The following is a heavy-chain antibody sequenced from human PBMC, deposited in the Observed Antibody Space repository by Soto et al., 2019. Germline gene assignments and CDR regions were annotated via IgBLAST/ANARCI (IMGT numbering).Heavy chain of an antibody. CDR1: GVILDEYA. J-gene: IGHJ6*02. CDR2: INCNSGRL. Sequence: LGLSCAPPGVILDEYAMHWVRQPPWKGPEWVAGINCNSGRLAYADAVKGRFTISRDNAKNSLYLQMNDLRAADTALYYCRKVVVPATQPQYYFYGMDVWGQGTKVTVS. V-gene: IGHV3-9*01. CDR3: RKVVVPATQPQYYFYGMDV. D-gene: IGHD2-15*01.